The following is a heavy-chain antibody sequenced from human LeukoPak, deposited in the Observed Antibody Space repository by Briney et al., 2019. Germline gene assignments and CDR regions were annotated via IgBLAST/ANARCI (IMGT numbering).Heavy chain of an antibody. J-gene: IGHJ3*02. CDR3: ARDPPLDRGFDI. Sequence: SETLSLTCTVSGGSISSYYWSWIRQPPGKGLEWIGYIYYSGSTNYNPSLKSRVTISVDTSKNQFSLKLSSVTAADTAVYYCARDPPLDRGFDIWGQGTMVTVSS. D-gene: IGHD3-10*01. CDR2: IYYSGST. V-gene: IGHV4-59*01. CDR1: GGSISSYY.